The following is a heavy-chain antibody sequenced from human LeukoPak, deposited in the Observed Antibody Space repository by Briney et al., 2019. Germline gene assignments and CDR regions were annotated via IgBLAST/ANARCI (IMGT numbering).Heavy chain of an antibody. J-gene: IGHJ4*02. Sequence: PSETLSLTCTVSGGSISSYYWGWIRQPPGKGLEWIGYIFYSGSTNYNPSLKSRVTISLDTSKNQFSLKLSSVTAADTAVYYCAKLFSGSYLDYWGQGTLVTVSS. CDR3: AKLFSGSYLDY. CDR1: GGSISSYY. D-gene: IGHD1-26*01. V-gene: IGHV4-59*01. CDR2: IFYSGST.